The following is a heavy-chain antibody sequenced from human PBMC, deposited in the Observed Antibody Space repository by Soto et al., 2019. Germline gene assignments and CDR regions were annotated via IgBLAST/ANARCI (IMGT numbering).Heavy chain of an antibody. Sequence: ASVKVSCKASGYTFTGYYMHWVRQAPGQGLEWMGWINPNSGGTNYAQKFQGRVTMTRDTSISTAYMELSRLRSDDTAVYYCARGYCTNGVFLPIFDYWGQGTLVTVS. CDR2: INPNSGGT. J-gene: IGHJ4*02. V-gene: IGHV1-2*02. CDR1: GYTFTGYY. D-gene: IGHD2-8*01. CDR3: ARGYCTNGVFLPIFDY.